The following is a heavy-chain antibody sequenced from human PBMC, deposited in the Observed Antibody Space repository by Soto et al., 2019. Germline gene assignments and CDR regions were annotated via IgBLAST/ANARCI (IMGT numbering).Heavy chain of an antibody. CDR3: ARYSSSLNWFDP. CDR2: IYYSGST. Sequence: PLETLSLTCTVSGGSVSSGSYYWSWIRQPPGKGLEWIGYIYYSGSTNYNPSLKSRVTISVDTSKNQFSLKLSSVTAADTAVYYCARYSSSLNWFDPWGQGTLVTVSS. J-gene: IGHJ5*02. V-gene: IGHV4-61*01. D-gene: IGHD6-13*01. CDR1: GGSVSSGSYY.